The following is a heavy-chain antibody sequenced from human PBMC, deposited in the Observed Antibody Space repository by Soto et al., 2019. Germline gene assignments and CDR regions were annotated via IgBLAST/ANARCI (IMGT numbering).Heavy chain of an antibody. J-gene: IGHJ4*02. D-gene: IGHD2-15*01. CDR2: ISFNNNTI. CDR1: GFIFSDYY. Sequence: VQLVESGGGLVKPGGSLRLSCAASGFIFSDYYISWLRQAPGKGPECLSYISFNNNTIYYDDSVRGRFTISRDNAKNSVFLQMNRLRVEDTAVYYCARHLGRIEAARFDYWGRGTLVTVSS. CDR3: ARHLGRIEAARFDY. V-gene: IGHV3-11*01.